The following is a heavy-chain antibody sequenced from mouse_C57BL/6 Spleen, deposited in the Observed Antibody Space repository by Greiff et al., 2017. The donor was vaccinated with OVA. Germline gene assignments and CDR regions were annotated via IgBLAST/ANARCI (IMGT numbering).Heavy chain of an antibody. J-gene: IGHJ3*01. CDR2: IDPSDSYT. CDR1: GYTFTSYW. CDR3: ARDPIGAY. V-gene: IGHV1-50*01. Sequence: QVQLQQPGAELVKPGASVKLSCKASGYTFTSYWMQWVKQRPGQGLEWIGEIDPSDSYTNYNQKFKGKATLTVDTSSSTAYMQLSSLTSEDSAVYYCARDPIGAYWGQGTLVTVSA.